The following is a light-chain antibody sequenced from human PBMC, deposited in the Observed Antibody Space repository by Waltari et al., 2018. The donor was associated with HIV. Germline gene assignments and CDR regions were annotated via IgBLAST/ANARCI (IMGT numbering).Light chain of an antibody. CDR2: ENN. CDR3: GTWDSSLSAVV. Sequence: QSVLTQPPSVSAAPGQKVTIPCSGSSSNIGNNFVSWYQQLPRTAPKLRTYENNNRPSGIPARFSGSKSGTSATLGITGLQTGDGADYYCGTWDSSLSAVVFGGGTKLTVL. V-gene: IGLV1-51*02. J-gene: IGLJ3*02. CDR1: SSNIGNNF.